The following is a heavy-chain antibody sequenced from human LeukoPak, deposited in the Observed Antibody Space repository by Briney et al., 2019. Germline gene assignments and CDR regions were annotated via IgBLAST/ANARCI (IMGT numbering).Heavy chain of an antibody. D-gene: IGHD2-15*01. Sequence: GGSLRLSCAASGITFSHFGMHWVRQAPGKGLEWVAFIRYDGSNKYYADSVKGRFTISRDNSKNTLYLQMNSLRAEDTAVYYCAAGYCSGGSCYVYWFDPWGQGTLVTVSS. V-gene: IGHV3-30*02. CDR2: IRYDGSNK. J-gene: IGHJ5*02. CDR1: GITFSHFG. CDR3: AAGYCSGGSCYVYWFDP.